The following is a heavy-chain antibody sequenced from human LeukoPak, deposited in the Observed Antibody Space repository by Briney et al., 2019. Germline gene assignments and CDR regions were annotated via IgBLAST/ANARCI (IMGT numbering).Heavy chain of an antibody. CDR3: ARDYGSGSYDYYGMDV. V-gene: IGHV3-21*01. D-gene: IGHD3-10*01. J-gene: IGHJ6*04. CDR2: ISSSSSYI. Sequence: GGSLRLSCAASGFTFSSYSMNWVRQAPGKGLEWVSSISSSSSYIYYADSVKGQFTISRDNAKNSLYLQMNSLRAEDTAVYYCARDYGSGSYDYYGMDVWGKGTTVTVSS. CDR1: GFTFSSYS.